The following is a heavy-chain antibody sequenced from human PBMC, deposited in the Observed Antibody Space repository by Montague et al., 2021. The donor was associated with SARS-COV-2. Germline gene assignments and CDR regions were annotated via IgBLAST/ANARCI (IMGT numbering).Heavy chain of an antibody. CDR3: ARLRDGVVPSPILGVGPYYSY. V-gene: IGHV4-34*01. D-gene: IGHD3-10*01. CDR2: VCLGKST. Sequence: SETLSLTCAVYATTISASFFPLIRPPTSTSLDSAAVVCLGKSTYYKPSLETRHTISAHTSTRLFSLKLSSVAAADTAVYYCARLRDGVVPSPILGVGPYYSY. J-gene: IGHJ6*01. CDR1: ATTISASF.